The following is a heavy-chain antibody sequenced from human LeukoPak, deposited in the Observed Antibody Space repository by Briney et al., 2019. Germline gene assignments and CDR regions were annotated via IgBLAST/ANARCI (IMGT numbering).Heavy chain of an antibody. CDR2: IYYSRNA. V-gene: IGHV4-59*01. D-gene: IGHD3-10*01. CDR3: AAATQWFGKLRSSYFDY. Sequence: SETLSLTCSLSGGSMNRYEWSWILQPPGKGLEWIGEIYYSRNANYNPSLKSRVIISVDKSKNKFSLNMSSVTAADTAVYYCAAATQWFGKLRSSYFDYWGQGTLVTVSS. CDR1: GGSMNRYE. J-gene: IGHJ4*02.